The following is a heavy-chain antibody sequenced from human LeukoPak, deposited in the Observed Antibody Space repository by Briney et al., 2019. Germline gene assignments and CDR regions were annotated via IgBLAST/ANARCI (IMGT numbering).Heavy chain of an antibody. Sequence: VASVKVSCKASGGTFSSYAISWVRQAPGQGLEWMGGIIPIFGTANYAQKFQGRVTITADESTSTAYMELSSLRSEDTAVYYCAREWYYYDSSGYRGPNDAFDIWGQGTMVTVSS. D-gene: IGHD3-22*01. CDR3: AREWYYYDSSGYRGPNDAFDI. CDR1: GGTFSSYA. V-gene: IGHV1-69*13. CDR2: IIPIFGTA. J-gene: IGHJ3*02.